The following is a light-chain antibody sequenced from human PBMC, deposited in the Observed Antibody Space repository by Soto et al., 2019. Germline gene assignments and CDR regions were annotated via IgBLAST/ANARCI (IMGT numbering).Light chain of an antibody. CDR2: GAS. J-gene: IGKJ1*01. Sequence: EIVLKQSPVTLSLSPGERATLSCRASQSFRGLLAWYQQKPGQAPRLLIYGASTRATGIPARFSGSGSGTEFTLTISSLQSEDFAVYYCQQYNNWPSWTFGQGSKVDIK. CDR1: QSFRGL. CDR3: QQYNNWPSWT. V-gene: IGKV3-15*01.